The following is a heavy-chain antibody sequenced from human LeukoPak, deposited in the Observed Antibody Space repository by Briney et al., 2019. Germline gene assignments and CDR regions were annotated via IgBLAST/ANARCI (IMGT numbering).Heavy chain of an antibody. CDR1: GGTFSSYA. D-gene: IGHD1-26*01. CDR3: ARDGGNYVYFDY. V-gene: IGHV1-69*01. Sequence: GSSVKVSFKASGGTFSSYAISWVRQAPGQGLEWMGGIIPIFGTANYAQKFQGRVTITADESTSTAYMELIRLRSDDAAVYYCARDGGNYVYFDYWGQGTLVTVSS. CDR2: IIPIFGTA. J-gene: IGHJ4*02.